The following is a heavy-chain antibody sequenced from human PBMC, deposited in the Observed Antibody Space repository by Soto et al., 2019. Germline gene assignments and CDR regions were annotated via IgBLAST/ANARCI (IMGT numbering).Heavy chain of an antibody. Sequence: QVQLVQSGAEVKRPGSSVKVSCKASGDTFTFYSINWVRQAPGLGLEWMGRINPILSLSNYAQRLQGRVTMTADKCTSTAYMELSSLRSEDTAIYSSAGSYGSGYRAFDYWGQGALVTVSS. CDR1: GDTFTFYS. J-gene: IGHJ4*02. D-gene: IGHD3-10*01. CDR3: AGSYGSGYRAFDY. V-gene: IGHV1-69*02. CDR2: INPILSLS.